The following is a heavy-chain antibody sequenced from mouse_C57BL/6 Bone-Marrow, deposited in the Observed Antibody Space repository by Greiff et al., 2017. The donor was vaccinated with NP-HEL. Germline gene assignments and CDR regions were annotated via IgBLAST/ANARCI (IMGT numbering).Heavy chain of an antibody. Sequence: QVQLQQSGAELARPGASVKLSCKASGYTFTSYGISWVKQRTGQGLEWIGEIYPRSGNTYYNEKFKGKATLTADKSSSTAYMELRSLTSEDSAVYFCARGEPNLGLFAYWGQGTLVTVSA. CDR2: IYPRSGNT. J-gene: IGHJ3*01. CDR3: ARGEPNLGLFAY. V-gene: IGHV1-81*01. CDR1: GYTFTSYG. D-gene: IGHD3-1*01.